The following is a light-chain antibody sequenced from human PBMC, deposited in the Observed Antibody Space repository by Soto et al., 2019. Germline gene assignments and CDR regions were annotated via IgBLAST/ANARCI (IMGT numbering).Light chain of an antibody. CDR2: AAS. Sequence: DIRLTQSPSSLSASVGDSVTISCRASQSISNYLMWYQQKPGKAPNLLIFAASSLQNGVPSRFSGSGSGTEFTLTISGLQTEDSATYYCQQSSITPRSFCQGTRVEIK. J-gene: IGKJ1*01. V-gene: IGKV1-39*01. CDR1: QSISNY. CDR3: QQSSITPRS.